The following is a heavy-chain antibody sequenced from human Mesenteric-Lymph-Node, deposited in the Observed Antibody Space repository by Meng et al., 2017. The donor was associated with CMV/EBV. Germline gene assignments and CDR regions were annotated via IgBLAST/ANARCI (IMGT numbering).Heavy chain of an antibody. CDR1: GFTFSSYA. J-gene: IGHJ6*02. CDR3: AKGSSKLRFLEWLSQYYYGMDV. D-gene: IGHD3-3*01. V-gene: IGHV3-23*01. CDR2: ISGSGGGT. Sequence: GGSLRLSCAASGFTFSSYAMTWVRQAPGKGLEWVSAISGSGGGTYYADSVKGRFTISRVNSKNTLYLQMNSLRAEDTAVYYCAKGSSKLRFLEWLSQYYYGMDVWGQGTTVTVSS.